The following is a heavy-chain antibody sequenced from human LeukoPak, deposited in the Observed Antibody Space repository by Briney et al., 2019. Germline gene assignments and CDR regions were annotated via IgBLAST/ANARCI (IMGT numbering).Heavy chain of an antibody. Sequence: GGSLRLSCAASGFTFSSYSLNWVRQAPGKGLEWVSSISSSSSYIYYADSMKARFTISRDNAKNSLHLQMNSLTVEDTAVYYCARDRLYCSGTSCYTGNAFDIWGQGTMVTVSS. CDR1: GFTFSSYS. J-gene: IGHJ3*02. V-gene: IGHV3-21*01. CDR2: ISSSSSYI. CDR3: ARDRLYCSGTSCYTGNAFDI. D-gene: IGHD2-2*02.